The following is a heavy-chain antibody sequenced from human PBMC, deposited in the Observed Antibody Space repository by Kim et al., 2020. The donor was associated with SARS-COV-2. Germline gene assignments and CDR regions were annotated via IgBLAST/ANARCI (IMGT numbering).Heavy chain of an antibody. CDR3: ARDTSVSADY. D-gene: IGHD3-3*01. CDR2: ITNGGDNT. V-gene: IGHV3-23*01. J-gene: IGHJ4*02. Sequence: GGSLRLSCAASGFTFITYSMTWVRQAPGKGLEWVSSITNGGDNTYYADSVKGRLTISRDNSYNTLYLQMNSLRADDTAVYFCARDTSVSADYWGQGTLVTVSS. CDR1: GFTFITYS.